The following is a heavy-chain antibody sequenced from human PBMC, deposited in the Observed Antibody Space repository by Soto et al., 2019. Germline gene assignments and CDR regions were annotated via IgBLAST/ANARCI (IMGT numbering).Heavy chain of an antibody. V-gene: IGHV1-18*01. CDR3: ARGRVSLQPDYYYYGMDV. D-gene: IGHD5-18*01. J-gene: IGHJ6*02. CDR1: GYTFTSYG. Sequence: QVQLVQSGAEVKKPGASVKVSCKASGYTFTSYGISWVRQAPGQGLEWMGWISAYNGNTNYAQKLQGRVTRTTDTSTSTAYRELSSLRSDDTAVYYCARGRVSLQPDYYYYGMDVWGQGTTVTV. CDR2: ISAYNGNT.